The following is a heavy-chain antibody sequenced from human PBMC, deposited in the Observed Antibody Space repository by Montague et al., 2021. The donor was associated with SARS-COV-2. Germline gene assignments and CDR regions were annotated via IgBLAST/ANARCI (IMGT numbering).Heavy chain of an antibody. J-gene: IGHJ4*02. V-gene: IGHV4-59*07. CDR2: VFYRGTT. CDR3: ARGGGARGWYGSYMDY. Sequence: SDTLSLTCTVSGGSISGYWSWIRQPPGGGLEWIGYVFYRGTTNYXPSLKSRVTLVVDTSKKQFSLSLRSVTAADTGVYYCARGGGARGWYGSYMDYWGRGTLVTVSS. CDR1: GGSISGY. D-gene: IGHD6-19*01.